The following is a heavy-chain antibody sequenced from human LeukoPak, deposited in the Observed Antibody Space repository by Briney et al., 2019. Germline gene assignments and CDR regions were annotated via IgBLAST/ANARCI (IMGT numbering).Heavy chain of an antibody. Sequence: GGSLRLSCAASGFTFSNYWMHWVRQAPGKGLEWVSVIYSGGSTYYADSVKGRFTISRDNSKNTLYLQMNSLRAEDTAVYYCARDGGSYYSSPWGQGTLVTVSS. CDR1: GFTFSNYW. J-gene: IGHJ5*02. CDR3: ARDGGSYYSSP. CDR2: IYSGGST. V-gene: IGHV3-66*01. D-gene: IGHD1-26*01.